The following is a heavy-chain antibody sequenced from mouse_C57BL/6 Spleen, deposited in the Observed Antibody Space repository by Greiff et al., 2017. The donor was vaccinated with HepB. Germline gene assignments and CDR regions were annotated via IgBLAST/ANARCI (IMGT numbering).Heavy chain of an antibody. D-gene: IGHD2-3*01. J-gene: IGHJ2*01. V-gene: IGHV1-22*01. CDR2: INPNNGGT. Sequence: VQLQQSGPELVKPGASVKMSCKASGYTFTDYNMHWVKQSHGKSLEWIGYINPNNGGTSYNQKFKGKATLTVNKSSSKAYMELRSLTSEDSAVYYCASQPIYDGYYFDYWGQGTTLTVSS. CDR3: ASQPIYDGYYFDY. CDR1: GYTFTDYN.